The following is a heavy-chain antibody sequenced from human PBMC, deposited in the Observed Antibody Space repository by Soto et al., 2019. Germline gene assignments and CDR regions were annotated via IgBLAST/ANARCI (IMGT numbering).Heavy chain of an antibody. Sequence: EVQVLATGGGLIQPGGSLRLSCAASGFTVNSNYMSWVRQAPGEGLQWVSITNTGGTTYYADSVKGRFTVSRDNSKNTLYLQMNSLRAEDTAVYYCGKRDGFILVVWGQGTTVSVSS. CDR3: GKRDGFILVV. CDR2: TNTGGTT. J-gene: IGHJ6*02. D-gene: IGHD3-3*02. CDR1: GFTVNSNY. V-gene: IGHV3-53*02.